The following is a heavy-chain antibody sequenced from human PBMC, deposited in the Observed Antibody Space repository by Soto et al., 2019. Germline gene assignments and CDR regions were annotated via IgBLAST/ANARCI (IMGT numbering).Heavy chain of an antibody. V-gene: IGHV1-18*01. J-gene: IGHJ3*02. CDR3: ARGRDVVVVAGHDAFDI. CDR1: GYTFTSYG. CDR2: ISAYNGNT. Sequence: ASVKVSCKASGYTFTSYGISWVRQAPGQGLERMGWISAYNGNTNYAQKLQGRVTMTTDTSMSIAYMELRSLRSDDTAVYFCARGRDVVVVAGHDAFDIWGQGTMVTVSS. D-gene: IGHD2-15*01.